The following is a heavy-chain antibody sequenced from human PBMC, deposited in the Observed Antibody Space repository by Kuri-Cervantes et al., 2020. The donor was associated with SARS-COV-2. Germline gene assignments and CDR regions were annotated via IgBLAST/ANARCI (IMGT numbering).Heavy chain of an antibody. V-gene: IGHV1-69*05. Sequence: SVKVSCKASGGTFSSYAISWVRQAPGQGLEWMGGIIPIFGTANYAQKFQGRVTITTDESTSTAYMELSSLRSEDTAVYYCARSPGDGDYDPFDYWGQGTLVTVSS. CDR3: ARSPGDGDYDPFDY. CDR2: IIPIFGTA. CDR1: GGTFSSYA. J-gene: IGHJ4*02. D-gene: IGHD4-17*01.